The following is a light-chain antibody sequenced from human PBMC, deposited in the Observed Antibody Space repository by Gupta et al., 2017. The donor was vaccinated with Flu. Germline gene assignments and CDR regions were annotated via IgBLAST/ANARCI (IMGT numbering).Light chain of an antibody. Sequence: EIVLTQSPATLSLSPGERVTLSCAASQSVSSNYLAWYQQIPGLAPRLLIYDASRRATGIPDRFSGSGSGTDFTLTISRLEPEDFAVYYCQQDGSSPRTFGQGTKV. CDR1: QSVSSNY. J-gene: IGKJ1*01. CDR3: QQDGSSPRT. V-gene: IGKV3D-20*01. CDR2: DAS.